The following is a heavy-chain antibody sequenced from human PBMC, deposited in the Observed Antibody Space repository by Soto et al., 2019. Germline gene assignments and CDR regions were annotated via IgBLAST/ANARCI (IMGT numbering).Heavy chain of an antibody. J-gene: IGHJ4*02. V-gene: IGHV4-4*07. CDR3: ARDLSGFWSGYVFDY. CDR2: IYTSGST. CDR1: GGSISSYY. D-gene: IGHD3-3*01. Sequence: SETLSLTCTVSGGSISSYYWSWIRQPAGKGLEWIGRIYTSGSTNYNPSLKSRVTMSVDTSKNQFSLKLSSVTAADTAVYYCARDLSGFWSGYVFDYWGQGTLVTVSS.